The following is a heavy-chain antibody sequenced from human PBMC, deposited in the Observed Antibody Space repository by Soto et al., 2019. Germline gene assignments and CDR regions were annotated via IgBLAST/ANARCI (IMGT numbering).Heavy chain of an antibody. CDR2: ISAYNGNT. CDR1: GYTFRSYA. Sequence: ASLRVSCKCAGYTFRSYAISRVLQAPGQGLEWMGWISAYNGNTNYAQKLQGRVTMTTDTSTSTAYMELRSLRSDDTAVYYCARDLYDSSGYWFHWGQGTLVNV. D-gene: IGHD3-22*01. J-gene: IGHJ4*02. V-gene: IGHV1-18*01. CDR3: ARDLYDSSGYWFH.